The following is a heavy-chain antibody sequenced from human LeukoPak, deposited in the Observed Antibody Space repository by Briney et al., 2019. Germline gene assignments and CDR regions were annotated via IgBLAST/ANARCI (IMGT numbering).Heavy chain of an antibody. Sequence: GGSLRLSCAASGFTFSSYWMHWVRQAPGKGLAWVSRINSDGSSTSYADSVKGRFTISRDNAKNTLYLQMNSLRAEDTAVYYCARGPRSWDDFWSPYFDYWGQGTLVTVSS. CDR1: GFTFSSYW. J-gene: IGHJ4*02. D-gene: IGHD3-3*01. CDR3: ARGPRSWDDFWSPYFDY. CDR2: INSDGSST. V-gene: IGHV3-74*01.